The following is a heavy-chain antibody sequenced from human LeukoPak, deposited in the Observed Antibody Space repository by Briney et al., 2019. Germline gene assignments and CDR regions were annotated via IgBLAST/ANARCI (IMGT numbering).Heavy chain of an antibody. V-gene: IGHV3-74*01. CDR2: INSDGSST. CDR1: GFTFSGYW. J-gene: IGHJ5*02. CDR3: ARDSNLGSSWYNWFDP. Sequence: QPGGSLRLSCAASGFTFSGYWMHWVRQAPGKGLVWVSRINSDGSSTSYADSVKGRFTISRGNAKNTLYLQMNSLRAEDTAVYYCARDSNLGSSWYNWFDPWGQGTLVTVSS. D-gene: IGHD6-13*01.